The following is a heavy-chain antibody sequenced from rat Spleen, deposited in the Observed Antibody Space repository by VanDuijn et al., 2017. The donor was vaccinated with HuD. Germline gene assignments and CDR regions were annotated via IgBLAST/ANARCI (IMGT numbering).Heavy chain of an antibody. D-gene: IGHD1-1*01. Sequence: QVQLKESGPGLVQPSQTLSLTCTVSGFSLTSYHVSWVRQPPGKGLEWMGVIWAGGNTDSNSALTSRLDISRDTSKGQVFLKMNGLQTEDTAIYFCTRGPPRDAVEHYYGYYFDYWGQGVMVTVSS. J-gene: IGHJ2*01. CDR1: GFSLTSYH. CDR2: IWAGGNT. V-gene: IGHV2-15*01. CDR3: TRGPPRDAVEHYYGYYFDY.